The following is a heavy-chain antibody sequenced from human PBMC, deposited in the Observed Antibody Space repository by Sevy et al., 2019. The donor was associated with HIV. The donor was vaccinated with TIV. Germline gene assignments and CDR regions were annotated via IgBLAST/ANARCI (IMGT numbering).Heavy chain of an antibody. Sequence: SETLSLTCTVSGGSISSGDYYWSWIRQPPGKGLEWIGYIYYSGSTYYHPSLKSRVTISVDTSKNQFSLKLSSVTAADTAVYYCARVPPSPGFFDYWGQGPLVTVSS. V-gene: IGHV4-30-4*01. CDR2: IYYSGST. CDR1: GGSISSGDYY. CDR3: ARVPPSPGFFDY. J-gene: IGHJ4*02.